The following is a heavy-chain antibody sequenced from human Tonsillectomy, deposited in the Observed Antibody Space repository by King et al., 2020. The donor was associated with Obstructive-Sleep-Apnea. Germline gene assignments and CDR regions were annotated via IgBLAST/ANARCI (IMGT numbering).Heavy chain of an antibody. D-gene: IGHD1-26*01. CDR1: GFTFSGSA. Sequence: QLVESGGGLVRPGGSLKLSCAASGFTFSGSAMHWVRQASGKGLEWVGRIRSKANSYATAYAASVKGRFTISRDDSKNTAYLQMNSLKTEDTAVYYCMSPKVGATNGFDYWGQGTLVTVSS. CDR2: IRSKANSYAT. CDR3: MSPKVGATNGFDY. J-gene: IGHJ4*02. V-gene: IGHV3-73*02.